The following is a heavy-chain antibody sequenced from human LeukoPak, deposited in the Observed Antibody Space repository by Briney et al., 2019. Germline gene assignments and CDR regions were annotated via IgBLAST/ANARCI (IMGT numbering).Heavy chain of an antibody. J-gene: IGHJ4*02. D-gene: IGHD3-16*02. CDR1: GFTFSSYA. CDR2: ISGSGGST. Sequence: GGSLRLSCAASGFTFSSYAMSWVRQAPGKGLEWVSAISGSGGSTSYADSVKGRFTISRDNSKNTVYLQMNSLRVEDTAVYYCAKSLYGGCDYWGQGTVVTVSS. V-gene: IGHV3-23*01. CDR3: AKSLYGGCDY.